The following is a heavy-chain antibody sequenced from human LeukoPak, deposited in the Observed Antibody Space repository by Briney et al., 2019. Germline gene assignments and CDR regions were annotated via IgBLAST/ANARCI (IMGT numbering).Heavy chain of an antibody. CDR1: GYTFTGYC. Sequence: GASVKVSCKASGYTFTGYCMHWVRQAPGQGLEWMGWINPNSGGTNYAQKFQGRVTMTRDTSVSIAYMELNRVRSDDTAVYYCARALAAAATHWGRGTLVTVSS. D-gene: IGHD6-13*01. CDR3: ARALAAAATH. CDR2: INPNSGGT. J-gene: IGHJ2*01. V-gene: IGHV1-2*02.